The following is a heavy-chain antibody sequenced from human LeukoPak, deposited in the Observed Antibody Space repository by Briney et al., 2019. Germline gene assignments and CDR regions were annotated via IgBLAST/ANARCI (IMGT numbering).Heavy chain of an antibody. J-gene: IGHJ4*02. Sequence: SQTLSLTCCVSGGSISSGDHYWTWIRQPPGGGLEWMGFITLYSDTTSYNPSLKSRLMISIDTSKNQFSLTLTSVTAADTAVYFCARGFGYDFANYWGQGILVTVSS. D-gene: IGHD2-2*01. V-gene: IGHV4-30-4*01. CDR3: ARGFGYDFANY. CDR2: ITLYSDTT. CDR1: GGSISSGDHY.